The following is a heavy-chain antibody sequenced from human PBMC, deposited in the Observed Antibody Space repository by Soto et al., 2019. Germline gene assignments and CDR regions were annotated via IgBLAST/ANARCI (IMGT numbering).Heavy chain of an antibody. J-gene: IGHJ6*03. CDR2: INPNSGGT. D-gene: IGHD3-3*01. CDR1: GYTFTGYY. CDR3: ARVHDYYDSKGANYYYYYMDV. V-gene: IGHV1-2*04. Sequence: QVQLVQSGAEVKKPGASVKVSCKASGYTFTGYYMHWVRQAPGQGLEWMGWINPNSGGTNYAQKFQGWVTMTRDTSISTAYMELSRLRSDDTAVYYCARVHDYYDSKGANYYYYYMDVWGKGTTVTVSS.